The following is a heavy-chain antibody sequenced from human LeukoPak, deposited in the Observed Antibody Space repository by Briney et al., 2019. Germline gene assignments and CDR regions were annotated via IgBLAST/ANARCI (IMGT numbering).Heavy chain of an antibody. CDR1: GYSFPSYW. CDR3: ARRGGSSSYYYYMDV. J-gene: IGHJ6*03. D-gene: IGHD6-6*01. Sequence: GEPLKISCKGSGYSFPSYWIGWVRQMPGKGLEWMGIIYPDDSDIRYSPSFQGQVTISADKSISTAYLQWSSLKASDTAIYYCARRGGSSSYYYYMDVWGKGTTVTVSS. V-gene: IGHV5-51*01. CDR2: IYPDDSDI.